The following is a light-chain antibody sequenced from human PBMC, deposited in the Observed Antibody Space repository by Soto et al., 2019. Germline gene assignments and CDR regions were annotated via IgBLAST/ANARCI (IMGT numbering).Light chain of an antibody. CDR1: QNVNRGF. CDR3: QHYGDSVWT. J-gene: IGKJ1*01. CDR2: GIS. Sequence: IGLTQSAGTLSLSPGEPAPPFCRTNQNVNRGFLAWCQKKPGPAPRLLLYGISRRAIGIPDRFSGSGSGTDFTLTINRLEPEDFAVYYCQHYGDSVWTFGQGTKVEI. V-gene: IGKV3-20*01.